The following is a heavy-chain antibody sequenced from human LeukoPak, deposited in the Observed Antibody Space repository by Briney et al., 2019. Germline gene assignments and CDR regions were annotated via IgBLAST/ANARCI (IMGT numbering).Heavy chain of an antibody. CDR3: ARGPASGSNFAWFDP. J-gene: IGHJ5*02. Sequence: PSETLSLTCAVYGGSLSHYYWSWIRQPPGKGLEWIGEINHSRSTNYNPSLKSRVTISVDMSKNQFSLELTSVTAADTAVYYCARGPASGSNFAWFDPWGQGTLVTVSS. D-gene: IGHD3-10*01. V-gene: IGHV4-34*01. CDR1: GGSLSHYY. CDR2: INHSRST.